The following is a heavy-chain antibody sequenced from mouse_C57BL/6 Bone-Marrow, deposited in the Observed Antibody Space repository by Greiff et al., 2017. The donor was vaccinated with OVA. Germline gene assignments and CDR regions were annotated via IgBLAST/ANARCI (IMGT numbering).Heavy chain of an antibody. CDR3: AVTQYFDV. D-gene: IGHD2-1*01. Sequence: VQLQHSGAELARPGASVKLSCKASGYTLTSYGISWVKQRTGQGLEWIGEIYPRSGNTYYNEKFKGKATLTADKSSSTAYMELRSLTSEDSAVYFCAVTQYFDVWGTGAAVTVSS. CDR2: IYPRSGNT. V-gene: IGHV1-81*01. CDR1: GYTLTSYG. J-gene: IGHJ1*03.